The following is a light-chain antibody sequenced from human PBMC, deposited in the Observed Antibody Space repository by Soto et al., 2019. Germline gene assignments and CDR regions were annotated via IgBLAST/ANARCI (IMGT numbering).Light chain of an antibody. CDR2: DVS. CDR1: SSDVGAYNY. V-gene: IGLV2-14*01. J-gene: IGLJ1*01. Sequence: HSVLTQSASVSGSPLQSITISCTGTSSDVGAYNYVSWYQQHPGKAPKLIIYDVSNRPSGVSNRFSGSKSGNTASLTISALQAEDEADYYCSSFTSSSTRVFGTGTKVTFL. CDR3: SSFTSSSTRV.